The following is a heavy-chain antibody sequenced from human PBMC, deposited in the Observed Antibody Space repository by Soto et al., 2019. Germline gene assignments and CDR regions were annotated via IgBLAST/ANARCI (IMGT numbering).Heavy chain of an antibody. V-gene: IGHV1-8*01. CDR1: GYTFITKD. D-gene: IGHD6-13*01. CDR3: ARGGPAAGFDL. CDR2: MKPSTGDS. J-gene: IGHJ5*02. Sequence: QVQLVQSGAEVKKPGPSWKVSCKVFGYTFITKDINWGRQASGQGLEWMGWMKPSTGDSGSDPDFQGRITMTRDTATSTAYMELSSLKFEDTAVYYCARGGPAAGFDLWGQGSLVTVSS.